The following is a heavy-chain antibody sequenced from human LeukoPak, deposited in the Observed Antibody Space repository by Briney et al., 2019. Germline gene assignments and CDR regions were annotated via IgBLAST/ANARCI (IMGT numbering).Heavy chain of an antibody. D-gene: IGHD2-15*01. J-gene: IGHJ6*02. V-gene: IGHV1-18*01. CDR1: GYTFTSYG. Sequence: ASVKVSCKASGYTFTSYGISWVRQAPGQGLEWMGWISAYNGNTNYVQKLQGRVTMTTDTSTSTAYMELRSLRSDDTAVYYCARVVVVVAASPEVDYYYGMDVWGQGTTVAVSS. CDR3: ARVVVVVAASPEVDYYYGMDV. CDR2: ISAYNGNT.